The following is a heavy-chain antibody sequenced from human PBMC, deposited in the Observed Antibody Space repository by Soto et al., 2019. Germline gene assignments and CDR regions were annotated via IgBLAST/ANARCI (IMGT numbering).Heavy chain of an antibody. D-gene: IGHD1-26*01. V-gene: IGHV3-21*01. CDR2: ISSSSSYI. CDR1: GFTFSSYS. J-gene: IGHJ6*02. CDR3: AREGATSYYYYGMDV. Sequence: GGSLRLSCAASGFTFSSYSMNWVRQAPGKGLEWVSSISSSSSYIYYADSVKGRFTISRDNAKNSLYLQMNSLRAEDTAVYYCAREGATSYYYYGMDVWGQGTTVTVSS.